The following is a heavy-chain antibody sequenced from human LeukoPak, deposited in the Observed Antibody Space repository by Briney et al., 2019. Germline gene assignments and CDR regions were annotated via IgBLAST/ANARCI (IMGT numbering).Heavy chain of an antibody. J-gene: IGHJ4*02. CDR3: ARVRDNNSSSSPGVPYCFDS. V-gene: IGHV4-34*01. D-gene: IGHD6-6*01. CDR1: GGSLSGYY. Sequence: SETLSLTCAVYGGSLSGYYWSWIRQPPGKGLEWIGEINHSGSTNYNPSLKSRVTISVDTSKTQFSLKLSSVAAADTAVYYCARVRDNNSSSSPGVPYCFDSWGQGTLVTVAS. CDR2: INHSGST.